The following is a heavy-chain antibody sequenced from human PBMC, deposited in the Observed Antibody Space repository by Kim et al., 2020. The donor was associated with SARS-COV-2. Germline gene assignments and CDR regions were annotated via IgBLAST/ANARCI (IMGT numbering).Heavy chain of an antibody. Sequence: GGSLRLSCAASGFTFSSYGMHWVRQAPGKGLEWVAVISYDGSNKYYADSVKGRFTISRDNSKNTLYLQMNSLRAEDTAVYYCAKEIPITSGVTAIHYYYYGMDVWGQGTTVTVSS. CDR1: GFTFSSYG. V-gene: IGHV3-30*18. CDR2: ISYDGSNK. J-gene: IGHJ6*02. CDR3: AKEIPITSGVTAIHYYYYGMDV. D-gene: IGHD2-21*02.